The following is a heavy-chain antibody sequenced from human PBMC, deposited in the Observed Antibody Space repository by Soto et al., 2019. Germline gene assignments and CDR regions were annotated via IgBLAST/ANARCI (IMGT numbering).Heavy chain of an antibody. D-gene: IGHD2-15*01. CDR1: GYSFTSYW. CDR2: IYPGDSDT. Sequence: GESLKISCKGSGYSFTSYWIGWVRQMPGKGLEWMGIIYPGDSDTRYSPSFQGQVTISADKSISTAYLQWSSLKASDTAMYYCATYSNQDAGMDAFDIWGQGTMVTVS. J-gene: IGHJ3*02. V-gene: IGHV5-51*01. CDR3: ATYSNQDAGMDAFDI.